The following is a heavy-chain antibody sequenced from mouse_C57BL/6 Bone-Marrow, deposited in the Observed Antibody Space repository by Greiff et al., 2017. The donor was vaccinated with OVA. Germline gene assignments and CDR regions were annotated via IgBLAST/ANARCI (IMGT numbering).Heavy chain of an antibody. D-gene: IGHD2-4*01. CDR1: GYTFTSYW. CDR3: AREGDYDWYFDV. Sequence: VQLQQSGAELVKPGASVKMSCKASGYTFTSYWITWVKQRPGQGLEWIGDIYPGSGSTNYNEKFKSKATLTVDTSSSTAYMQLSSLTSEDSAVYYCAREGDYDWYFDVWGTGTTVTVSS. V-gene: IGHV1-55*01. CDR2: IYPGSGST. J-gene: IGHJ1*03.